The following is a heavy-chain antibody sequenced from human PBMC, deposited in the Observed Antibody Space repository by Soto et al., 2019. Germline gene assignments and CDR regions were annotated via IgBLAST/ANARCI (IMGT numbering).Heavy chain of an antibody. V-gene: IGHV3-23*01. CDR1: GFTFSSYA. D-gene: IGHD6-13*01. Sequence: EVQLLESGGGLVQPGGSLRLSCAASGFTFSSYAMSWVRQAPGKGLEWVSPISGSGITTYYADSVKGRFTISRDNSKKTLHLKMNMRGDEETVLYYCGKGGAAAADSFIDYWGQGTLVTVSS. CDR2: ISGSGITT. CDR3: GKGGAAAADSFIDY. J-gene: IGHJ4*02.